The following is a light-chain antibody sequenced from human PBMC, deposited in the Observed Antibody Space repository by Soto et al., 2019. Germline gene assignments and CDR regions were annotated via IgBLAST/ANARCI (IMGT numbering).Light chain of an antibody. CDR1: QSVSSN. Sequence: IVVTQSPATLSVSPGERATLSCRASQSVSSNLAWYQQKPGQAPRLLIYGASTRATGIPGRFSGSGSGTEFTLTISSLQSEDFAVYYCQQHNNWPPWTFGQGTKVDIK. V-gene: IGKV3-15*01. CDR3: QQHNNWPPWT. CDR2: GAS. J-gene: IGKJ1*01.